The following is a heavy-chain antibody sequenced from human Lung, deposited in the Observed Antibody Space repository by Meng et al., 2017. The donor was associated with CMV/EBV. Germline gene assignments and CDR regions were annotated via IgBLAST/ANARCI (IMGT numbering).Heavy chain of an antibody. D-gene: IGHD1-1*01. CDR2: IYGGGGT. CDR1: GFTVSSDY. V-gene: IGHV3-53*01. CDR3: GRDPGLPNGIHV. J-gene: IGHJ6*02. Sequence: GGSLRLSCADSGFTVSSDYMSWVRQAPGKGLEWVSVIYGGGGTDYGDSVKGRFTISRDSSQNTVYLQMNGLRAEDTAVYSCGRDPGLPNGIHVWGQGTAVTVYS.